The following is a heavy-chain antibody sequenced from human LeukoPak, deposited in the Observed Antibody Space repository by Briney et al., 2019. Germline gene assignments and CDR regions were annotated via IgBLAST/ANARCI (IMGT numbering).Heavy chain of an antibody. CDR1: GGSFSGYY. CDR3: AKDQVFGGELDF. J-gene: IGHJ4*02. D-gene: IGHD3-10*01. CDR2: INHSGST. V-gene: IGHV4-34*01. Sequence: SETLSLTCAVYGGSFSGYYWSWIRQPPGKGLEWIGEINHSGSTNYNPSLKSRVTISVDTSKNQFSLKLSSVTAADTALYYCAKDQVFGGELDFWGQGTLVTVSS.